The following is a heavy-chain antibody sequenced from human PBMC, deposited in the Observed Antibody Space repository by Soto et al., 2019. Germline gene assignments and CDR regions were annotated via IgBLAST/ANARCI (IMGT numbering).Heavy chain of an antibody. CDR2: FDPEDGET. D-gene: IGHD6-13*01. CDR1: GYTLTELS. J-gene: IGHJ6*02. Sequence: ASVKVSCKVSGYTLTELSMHWVRQAPGKGLEWMGGFDPEDGETIYAQKFQGRVTMTEDTSTDTAYMELSSLRSEDTAVYYCATAATHENSSSWYWYYYYGMDVWGQGTTVTV. CDR3: ATAATHENSSSWYWYYYYGMDV. V-gene: IGHV1-24*01.